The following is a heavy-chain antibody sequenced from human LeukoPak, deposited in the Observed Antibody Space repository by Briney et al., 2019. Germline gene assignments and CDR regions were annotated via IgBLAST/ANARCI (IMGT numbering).Heavy chain of an antibody. J-gene: IGHJ4*02. CDR1: GFTFDDYG. CDR2: ISWNSGSI. Sequence: GGSLRLSCAASGFTFDDYGMHWVRQAPGKGLEWVSGISWNSGSIGYADSVKGRFTISRDNAKNSLYLQMNSLRAEDTALYYCARGMEQDPYSYGYALDYWGQGTLVTVSS. V-gene: IGHV3-9*01. D-gene: IGHD5-18*01. CDR3: ARGMEQDPYSYGYALDY.